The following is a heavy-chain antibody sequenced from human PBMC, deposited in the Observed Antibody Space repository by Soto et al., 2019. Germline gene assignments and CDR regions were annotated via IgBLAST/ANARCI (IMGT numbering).Heavy chain of an antibody. V-gene: IGHV1-18*01. CDR3: ARDLGLPPPDAFDI. D-gene: IGHD5-18*01. J-gene: IGHJ3*02. CDR1: GYTFTSYG. CDR2: ISAYNGNT. Sequence: ASVKVSCKASGYTFTSYGISWVRQAPGQGLEWMGWISAYNGNTNYAQKLQGRVTMTTDTSTSTAYMELRSLRSDDTAVYYCARDLGLPPPDAFDIWGQGTMVTVSS.